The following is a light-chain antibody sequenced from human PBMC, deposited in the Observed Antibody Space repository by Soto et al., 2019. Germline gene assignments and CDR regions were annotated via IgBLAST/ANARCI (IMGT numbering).Light chain of an antibody. CDR2: KAF. J-gene: IGKJ1*01. V-gene: IGKV1-5*03. Sequence: IQMTQSPSTLSASVGDRVAITCRASQSIGIWLAWYQQKPGKAPRFLIYKAFSLESGVPSRFSGSGYGTEFTLTITTLQPVDFATYYCQQYNDYSCTFGQGTKVEIK. CDR3: QQYNDYSCT. CDR1: QSIGIW.